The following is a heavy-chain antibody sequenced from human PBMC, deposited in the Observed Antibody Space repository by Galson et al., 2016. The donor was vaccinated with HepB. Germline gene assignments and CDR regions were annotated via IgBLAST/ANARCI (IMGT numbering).Heavy chain of an antibody. V-gene: IGHV3-23*01. Sequence: SLRLSCAASGFTFRNYVMRWIRQAPGKGLEWVSSILESGDVTWHADSAKGRFTVSRDNSKDTLYLQMNSLSAEDTAVYFCARLLGGSNHYYYGMDVWGQGTTVTVSS. J-gene: IGHJ6*02. CDR2: ILESGDVT. CDR3: ARLLGGSNHYYYGMDV. D-gene: IGHD3-16*01. CDR1: GFTFRNYV.